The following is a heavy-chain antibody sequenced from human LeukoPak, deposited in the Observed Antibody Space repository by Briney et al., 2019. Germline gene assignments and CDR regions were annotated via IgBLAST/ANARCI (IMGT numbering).Heavy chain of an antibody. CDR3: ARDRGIAAAGDI. V-gene: IGHV1-46*01. J-gene: IGHJ3*02. CDR2: INPSDGNS. D-gene: IGHD6-13*01. CDR1: GYTFTTYY. Sequence: ASVKVSCKASGYTFTTYYMNWLRQAPGQGPEWVGIINPSDGNSTFAQRFQGRVTMTRDTSTSIVYLELSSLRSEDTAVYYCARDRGIAAAGDIWDQGTMVTVSS.